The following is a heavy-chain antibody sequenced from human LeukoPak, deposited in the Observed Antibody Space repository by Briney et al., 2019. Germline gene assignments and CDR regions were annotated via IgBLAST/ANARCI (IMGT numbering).Heavy chain of an antibody. D-gene: IGHD3-10*01. CDR2: IKPDGSDR. CDR1: GFTFSNNW. CDR3: ARGGHRQKEF. V-gene: IGHV3-7*01. J-gene: IGHJ4*02. Sequence: GGSLRLSCEPSGFTFSNNWMTWVSQSPGKGREWVAVIKPDGSDRYSVDSEKGRFTVSRDNAKNSLYLQMSSLRAEDTAVYYCARGGHRQKEFWGQGTLVTVSS.